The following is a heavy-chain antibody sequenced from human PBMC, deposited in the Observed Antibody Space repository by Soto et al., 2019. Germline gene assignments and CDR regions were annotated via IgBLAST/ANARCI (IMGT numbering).Heavy chain of an antibody. J-gene: IGHJ6*02. D-gene: IGHD6-19*01. CDR2: ISYDGSNK. V-gene: IGHV3-30-3*01. CDR3: ARGGSGWYKDGMDV. Sequence: QVQLVESGGGVVQPGRSLRLSCAASGFTFSSYAMHWVRQAPGNGLEWVAVISYDGSNKYYADSVKGRFTISRENSKNTLYLQMNSLRAEDTAVYYCARGGSGWYKDGMDVWCQGTTVTVSS. CDR1: GFTFSSYA.